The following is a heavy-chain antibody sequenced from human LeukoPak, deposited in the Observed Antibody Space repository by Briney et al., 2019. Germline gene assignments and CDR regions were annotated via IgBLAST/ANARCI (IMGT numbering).Heavy chain of an antibody. CDR2: MNPNSGNT. CDR1: GYTFTSYD. CDR3: ARAGDGVAGNYYYYMDV. V-gene: IGHV1-8*01. J-gene: IGHJ6*03. D-gene: IGHD6-19*01. Sequence: AASVKVSCKASGYTFTSYDINWVRQAPGQGLEWMGWMNPNSGNTGYAQTFQGRVTMTRNTSISTAYMELSSLRSEDTAVYYCARAGDGVAGNYYYYMDVWGKGTTVTISS.